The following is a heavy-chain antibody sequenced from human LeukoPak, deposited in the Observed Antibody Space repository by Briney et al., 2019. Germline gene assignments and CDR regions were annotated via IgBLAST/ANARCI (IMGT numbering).Heavy chain of an antibody. J-gene: IGHJ4*02. Sequence: GASVKVSCRASGYTLTAFFMYWVRQAPGQGLEWMGWINPKSGAAIYAQNFQGRVTLTRDTSISTAYMDLSSLRSDDTAIYYCARGRIIPAGVLTDFWGQGTLVTVSS. CDR1: GYTLTAFF. D-gene: IGHD2-2*01. CDR2: INPKSGAA. CDR3: ARGRIIPAGVLTDF. V-gene: IGHV1-2*02.